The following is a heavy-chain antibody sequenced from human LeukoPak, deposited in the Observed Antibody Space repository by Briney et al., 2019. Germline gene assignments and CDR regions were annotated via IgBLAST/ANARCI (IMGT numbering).Heavy chain of an antibody. Sequence: SVKVSCKASGGTFSSYAISWVRQAPGQGLEWMGGIIPIFGTANYAQKFQGRVTITADKSTSTAYMELSSLRSEDTAVYYCARAWMQYQLPGAFDYWGQGTLVTVSS. CDR3: ARAWMQYQLPGAFDY. D-gene: IGHD2-2*01. V-gene: IGHV1-69*06. CDR2: IIPIFGTA. J-gene: IGHJ4*02. CDR1: GGTFSSYA.